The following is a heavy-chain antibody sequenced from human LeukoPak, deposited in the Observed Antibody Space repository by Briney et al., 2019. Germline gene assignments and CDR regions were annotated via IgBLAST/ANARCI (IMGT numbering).Heavy chain of an antibody. CDR1: GFPFSNYD. J-gene: IGHJ5*02. CDR3: IRGGDGFDP. D-gene: IGHD3-10*01. V-gene: IGHV3-13*01. Sequence: GSLRLSCAASGFPFSNYDMHWVRQATGKGLEWVSAIDTAGHTYYIDSVKGRFTISRENAKNSLYLQMNSLRAGDTAVYYCIRGGDGFDPWGQGTLVTVSS. CDR2: IDTAGHT.